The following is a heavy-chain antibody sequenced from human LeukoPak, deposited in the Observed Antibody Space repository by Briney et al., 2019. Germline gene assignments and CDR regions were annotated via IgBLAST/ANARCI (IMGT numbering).Heavy chain of an antibody. CDR1: GFTLSDFW. V-gene: IGHV3-7*01. CDR3: SRFLYHTTGYHFFDS. CDR2: IRGDGREQ. D-gene: IGHD3-22*01. J-gene: IGHJ4*02. Sequence: PGGSLRLSCAASGFTLSDFWMTWVRQAPGKGLQWVANIRGDGREQNYAASVKGRFTIARDNAQNSLYLQMSSLGAEDTALYFCSRFLYHTTGYHFFDSWGLGTLVAVSS.